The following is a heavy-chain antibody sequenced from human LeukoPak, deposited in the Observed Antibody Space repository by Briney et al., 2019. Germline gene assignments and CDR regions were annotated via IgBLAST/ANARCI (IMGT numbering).Heavy chain of an antibody. V-gene: IGHV1-2*02. CDR2: INPNSGGT. CDR1: GYTFTGYY. Sequence: GASVKVSCKASGYTFTGYYMHWVRQAPGQGLEWMGWINPNSGGTNYAQKFQGRVTMTRDTSISTAYMELSRLRSDDAAVYYCALVDYYDSSGYFPPNPAYWGQGTLVTVSS. CDR3: ALVDYYDSSGYFPPNPAY. D-gene: IGHD3-22*01. J-gene: IGHJ4*02.